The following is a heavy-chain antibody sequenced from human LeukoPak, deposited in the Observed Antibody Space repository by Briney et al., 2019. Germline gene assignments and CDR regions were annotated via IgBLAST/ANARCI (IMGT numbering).Heavy chain of an antibody. Sequence: PGGSLRLSCAASGFTFNNDWMNWVRQAPGKGLEWVGRIKSKIDGGTTDYAAFVKGRFTISRDDSNNTLYLQMSSLKTEDTALYYCTTGGNVLVAGTRTSDIWGQGTVVTVSS. CDR2: IKSKIDGGTT. CDR3: TTGGNVLVAGTRTSDI. V-gene: IGHV3-15*07. CDR1: GFTFNNDW. J-gene: IGHJ3*02. D-gene: IGHD6-19*01.